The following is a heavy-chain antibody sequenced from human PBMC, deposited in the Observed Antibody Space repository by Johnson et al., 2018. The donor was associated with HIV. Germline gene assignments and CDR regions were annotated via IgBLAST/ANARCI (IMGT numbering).Heavy chain of an antibody. CDR1: GFIVSSNY. Sequence: VQLVESGGGLVQPGGSLRLSCAASGFIVSSNYMSWVRQAPGKGLEWVSVIYNSGSTYYADSVKGRFTISRDNSKNTLYLQMNSRRVDDTAVYYCAREKIAAAGLDAFDIGGQGTMVIVSS. CDR2: IYNSGST. V-gene: IGHV3-66*01. D-gene: IGHD6-13*01. J-gene: IGHJ3*02. CDR3: AREKIAAAGLDAFDI.